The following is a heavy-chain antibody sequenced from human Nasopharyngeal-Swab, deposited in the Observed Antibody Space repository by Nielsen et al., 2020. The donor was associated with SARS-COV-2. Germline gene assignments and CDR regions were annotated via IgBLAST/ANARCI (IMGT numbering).Heavy chain of an antibody. Sequence: GESLKISCAASGFTVSSNYMSWVRQAPGKGLEWVSVIYSGGSTYYADSVKGRFTISRHNSKNTLYLQMNSLRAEDTAVYYCAKAPLLWFGEFDYWGQGTLVTVSS. CDR2: IYSGGST. CDR1: GFTVSSNY. D-gene: IGHD3-10*01. V-gene: IGHV3-53*01. J-gene: IGHJ4*02. CDR3: AKAPLLWFGEFDY.